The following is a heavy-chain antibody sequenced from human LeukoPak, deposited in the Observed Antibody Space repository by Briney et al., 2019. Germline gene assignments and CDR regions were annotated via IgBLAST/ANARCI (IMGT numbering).Heavy chain of an antibody. V-gene: IGHV4-59*01. J-gene: IGHJ4*02. CDR3: ARVSGIARSNYFDY. D-gene: IGHD6-13*01. CDR1: GGSISSYY. CDR2: IYYSGST. Sequence: SETLSLTCTVSGGSISSYYWSWIRQPPGKGLEWIGYIYYSGSTNYNPSLKSRVAISVDTSKNQFSLKLSSVTAADTAVYYCARVSGIARSNYFDYWGQGTLVTVSS.